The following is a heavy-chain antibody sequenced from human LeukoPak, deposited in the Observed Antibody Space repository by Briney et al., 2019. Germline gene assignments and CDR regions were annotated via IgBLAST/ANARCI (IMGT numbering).Heavy chain of an antibody. CDR2: IIPIFGTA. Sequence: GSSVKVSCKASGGTFSSYAISWVRQAPGQGLEWMGGIIPIFGTANYAQKVQGRVTITTDESTSTAYMELSSLRSEDTAVYYCATPRSPDWYFDLWGRGTLVTVSS. CDR1: GGTFSSYA. CDR3: ATPRSPDWYFDL. J-gene: IGHJ2*01. V-gene: IGHV1-69*05.